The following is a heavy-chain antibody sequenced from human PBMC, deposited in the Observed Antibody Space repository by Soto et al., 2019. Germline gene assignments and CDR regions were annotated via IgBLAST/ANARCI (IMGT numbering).Heavy chain of an antibody. D-gene: IGHD4-17*01. J-gene: IGHJ6*03. CDR1: GFTFSSYG. Sequence: QVQLVESGGGVVQPGRSLRLSCAASGFTFSSYGMHWVRQAPGKGLEWVAVISYDGSNKYYADSVKGRFTISRDNSKNTLYQQMNSLRAEDTAVYYCAKDPRLRYYYYYYMDVWGKGTTVTVSS. V-gene: IGHV3-30*18. CDR2: ISYDGSNK. CDR3: AKDPRLRYYYYYYMDV.